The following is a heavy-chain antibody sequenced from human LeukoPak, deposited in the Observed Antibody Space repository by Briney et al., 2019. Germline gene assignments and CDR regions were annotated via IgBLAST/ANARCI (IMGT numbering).Heavy chain of an antibody. CDR2: INPNSGGT. J-gene: IGHJ4*02. CDR3: ATEKYSSSWYEIDY. CDR1: GYTFTGYY. Sequence: GASVKVSCKASGYTFTGYYMHWVRQAPGQGLEWMGWINPNSGGTNYAQKFQGRVTMTRDTSISTAYMELSRLRSDDTAVYYCATEKYSSSWYEIDYWGQGTLVTVSS. D-gene: IGHD6-13*01. V-gene: IGHV1-2*02.